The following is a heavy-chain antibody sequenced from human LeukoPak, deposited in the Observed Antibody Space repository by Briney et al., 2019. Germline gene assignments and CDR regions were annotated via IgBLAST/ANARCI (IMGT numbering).Heavy chain of an antibody. V-gene: IGHV1-18*01. D-gene: IGHD4-17*01. CDR1: GYTFTSYG. Sequence: ASVKVSCKASGYTFTSYGISWVRQAPGQGLEWMGWISAYNGNTNYAQKLQGRVTMTTDTSTSTAYMELRSLRSDDTAVYYCARARYGDYFSWFDPWGQGTPVTVSS. CDR3: ARARYGDYFSWFDP. J-gene: IGHJ5*02. CDR2: ISAYNGNT.